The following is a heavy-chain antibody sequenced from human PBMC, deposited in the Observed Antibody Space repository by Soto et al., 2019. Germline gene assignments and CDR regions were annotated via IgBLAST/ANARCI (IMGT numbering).Heavy chain of an antibody. CDR2: IYYSGST. D-gene: IGHD2-15*01. CDR1: GGSISSGGYY. CDR3: VRGYCSGGSCRIYFQH. V-gene: IGHV4-31*03. Sequence: SETLSLTCTVSGGSISSGGYYWSWIRQHPGKGLEWIGYIYYSGSTYYNPSLKSRVTISVDTSKNQFSLKLSSVTAADTAVYYCVRGYCSGGSCRIYFQHWGQGTLVTVSS. J-gene: IGHJ1*01.